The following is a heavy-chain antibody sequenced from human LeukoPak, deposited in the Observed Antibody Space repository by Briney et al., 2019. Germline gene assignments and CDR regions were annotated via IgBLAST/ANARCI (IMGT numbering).Heavy chain of an antibody. Sequence: GGSLGLSCAASGFTFDDYAMHWVRQAPGKGLEWVSLISGDGGSTYYADSVKGRFTISRDNSKNSLYLQMNSLRTEDTALYYCAKDMGAGYSSSWAGFDPWGQGTLVTVSS. CDR1: GFTFDDYA. V-gene: IGHV3-43*02. CDR3: AKDMGAGYSSSWAGFDP. CDR2: ISGDGGST. D-gene: IGHD6-13*01. J-gene: IGHJ5*02.